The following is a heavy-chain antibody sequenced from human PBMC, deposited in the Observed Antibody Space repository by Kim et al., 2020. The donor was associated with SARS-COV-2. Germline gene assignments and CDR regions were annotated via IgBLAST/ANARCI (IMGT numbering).Heavy chain of an antibody. D-gene: IGHD6-6*01. J-gene: IGHJ3*02. CDR1: GGSISSGGYS. Sequence: SETLSLTCAVSGGSISSGGYSWSWIRQPPGKGLEWIGYIYHSWSTYYNPSLKSRVTISVDRSKNQFSLKLSSVTAADTAVYYCARARIAARPSAFDIWGQGTMVTVSS. V-gene: IGHV4-30-2*01. CDR2: IYHSWST. CDR3: ARARIAARPSAFDI.